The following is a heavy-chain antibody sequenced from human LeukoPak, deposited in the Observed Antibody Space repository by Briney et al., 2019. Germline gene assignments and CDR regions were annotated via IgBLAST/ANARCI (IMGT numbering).Heavy chain of an antibody. CDR3: AGWFGELLSLFAY. D-gene: IGHD3-10*01. V-gene: IGHV4-38-2*01. CDR1: GYSISGGYY. Sequence: PSETLSLTCGVSGYSISGGYYWGWIRQPPGKGLEWIGSIYHTGNTYYNPSLKSRVTISVDTSKNQFSLKVRSVTAADTAVYYCAGWFGELLSLFAYWGQGTLVTVSS. CDR2: IYHTGNT. J-gene: IGHJ4*02.